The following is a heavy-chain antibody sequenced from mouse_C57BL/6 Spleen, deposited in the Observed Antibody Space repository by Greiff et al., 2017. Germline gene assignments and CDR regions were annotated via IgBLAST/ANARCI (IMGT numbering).Heavy chain of an antibody. Sequence: QVQLKQSGAELVRPGASVTLSCKASGYTFTDYEMHWVKQTPVHGLEWIGAIDPETGGTAYNQKFKGKAILTADKSSSTAYMVLRSLTSEDSAVYYCRGITTVVRDFDVWGTGTTVTVSS. CDR3: RGITTVVRDFDV. D-gene: IGHD1-1*01. CDR2: IDPETGGT. J-gene: IGHJ1*03. V-gene: IGHV1-15*01. CDR1: GYTFTDYE.